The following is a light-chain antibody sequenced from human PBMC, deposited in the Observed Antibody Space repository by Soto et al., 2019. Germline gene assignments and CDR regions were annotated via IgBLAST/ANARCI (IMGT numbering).Light chain of an antibody. V-gene: IGLV2-11*01. CDR3: CSYAGHPLYV. Sequence: QSALTQPRSVSGSPGQSLTISCTGTNSDVGAYNYVSWYQQHPGKAPKLIIYDVTKRPSGVPARFSGSKSGNTATLTVSGPQAEDGAVYFCCSYAGHPLYVLGAGTKLTV. CDR1: NSDVGAYNY. J-gene: IGLJ1*01. CDR2: DVT.